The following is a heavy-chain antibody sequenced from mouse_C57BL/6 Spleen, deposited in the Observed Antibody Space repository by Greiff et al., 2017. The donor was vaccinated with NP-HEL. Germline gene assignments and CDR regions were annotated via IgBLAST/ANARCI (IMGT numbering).Heavy chain of an antibody. CDR2: IWSGGST. J-gene: IGHJ4*01. CDR3: AKTYYYGSSPYYAMDY. Sequence: QVQLKESGPGLVQPSQSLSITCTVSGFSLTSYGVHWVRQPPGKGLEWLGVIWSGGSTDYNAAFISRLSISKDNSKSQVFFKMNSLQADDTAIYYCAKTYYYGSSPYYAMDYWGQGTSVTVSS. CDR1: GFSLTSYG. D-gene: IGHD1-1*01. V-gene: IGHV2-4*01.